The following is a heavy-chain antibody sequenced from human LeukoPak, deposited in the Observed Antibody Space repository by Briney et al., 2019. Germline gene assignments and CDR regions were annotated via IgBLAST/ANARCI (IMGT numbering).Heavy chain of an antibody. CDR1: GGSFSGYY. CDR2: INHSGST. J-gene: IGHJ4*02. Sequence: SETLSLTCAVYGGSFSGYYWSWIRQPPGKGLEWIGEINHSGSTNYNSSLKSRVTISVDTSKNQLSLKLSSVTAADTAVYYCARESYSSSWYGDYFDYWGQGTLVTVSS. D-gene: IGHD6-13*01. V-gene: IGHV4-34*01. CDR3: ARESYSSSWYGDYFDY.